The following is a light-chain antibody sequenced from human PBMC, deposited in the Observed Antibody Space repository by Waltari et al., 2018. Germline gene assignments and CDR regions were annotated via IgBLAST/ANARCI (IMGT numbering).Light chain of an antibody. J-gene: IGKJ2*01. Sequence: DIVMTQSPDSLGVSLGERATINSKSTQSVLYSSNSRNCLAWFQQRPGQPPKLLIYCASTRESGVPDRFSGSGSGTDFTLTISSLQAEDVAIYYCQQYYTTPYTFGQGTKLDIK. CDR2: CAS. CDR1: QSVLYSSNSRNC. V-gene: IGKV4-1*01. CDR3: QQYYTTPYT.